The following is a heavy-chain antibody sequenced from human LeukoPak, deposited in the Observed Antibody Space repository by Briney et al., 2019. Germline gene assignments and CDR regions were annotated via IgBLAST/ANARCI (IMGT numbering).Heavy chain of an antibody. D-gene: IGHD6-19*01. J-gene: IGHJ5*02. CDR2: IKPNSGGT. Sequence: ASVKVSCKASGYTFTDYYLHWVLQAPGQGLEWMRWIKPNSGGTNYAHKFQGRVTMTRDTSLNTAYMELNRLISDDTAVYYCAREPVTGTLNFFDPWGQGALVTVTS. CDR3: AREPVTGTLNFFDP. CDR1: GYTFTDYY. V-gene: IGHV1-2*02.